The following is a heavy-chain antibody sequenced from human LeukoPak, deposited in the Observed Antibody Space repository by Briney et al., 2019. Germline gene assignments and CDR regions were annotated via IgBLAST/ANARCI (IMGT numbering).Heavy chain of an antibody. CDR3: ARGPEQRGDWFDP. CDR2: INPNSGGA. D-gene: IGHD6-25*01. J-gene: IGHJ5*02. Sequence: ASVKVSCKASGYTFTGYYMHWVRQAPGQGLEWMGWINPNSGGANYAQKFQGRVTMTRNTSISTAYMELSSLRSEDTAVYYCARGPEQRGDWFDPWGQGTLVTVSS. V-gene: IGHV1-2*02. CDR1: GYTFTGYY.